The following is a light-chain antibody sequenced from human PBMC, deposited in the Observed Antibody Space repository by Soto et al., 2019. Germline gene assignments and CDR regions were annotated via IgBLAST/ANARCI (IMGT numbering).Light chain of an antibody. CDR2: DAS. V-gene: IGKV1-5*01. Sequence: DIQMTQSPSTLSASVGDRVTITCRASQSITNWLAWYQQKPGKAPKFLIYDASSLESGVPSRFSGSGSGTEFTLTISSLQPDDFATYYCQQYDSSSPWTFGQGTKVDIK. J-gene: IGKJ1*01. CDR3: QQYDSSSPWT. CDR1: QSITNW.